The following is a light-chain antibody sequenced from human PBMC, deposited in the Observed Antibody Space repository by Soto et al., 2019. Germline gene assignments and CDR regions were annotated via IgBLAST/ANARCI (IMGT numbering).Light chain of an antibody. Sequence: IQMTQSPSSLSASVGDRVTITCLASQSISSSLNWYQQIPGKAPKLLIYAASSLQIGVPSRFRGSGSVTDFNLTISSLQPDDVATYYGQQSYSTPYTFGQGTNLEIK. CDR2: AAS. CDR3: QQSYSTPYT. V-gene: IGKV1-39*01. CDR1: QSISSS. J-gene: IGKJ2*01.